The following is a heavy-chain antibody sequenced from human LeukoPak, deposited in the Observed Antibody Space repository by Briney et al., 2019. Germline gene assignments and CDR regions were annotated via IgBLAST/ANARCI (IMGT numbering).Heavy chain of an antibody. D-gene: IGHD2-2*02. CDR3: ARDIVVVPAAIRGVFWFDP. Sequence: VASVKVSCKASGYTFTGYYMHWVRQAPGQGLEWMGRIIPILGIANYAQKFQGRVTITADKSTSTAYMELSSLRSEDTAVYYCARDIVVVPAAIRGVFWFDPWGQGTLVTVSS. CDR1: GYTFTGYY. CDR2: IIPILGIA. V-gene: IGHV1-69*04. J-gene: IGHJ5*02.